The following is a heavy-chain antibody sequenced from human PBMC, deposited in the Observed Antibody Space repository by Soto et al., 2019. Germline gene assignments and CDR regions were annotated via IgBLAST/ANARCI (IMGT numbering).Heavy chain of an antibody. Sequence: QVQLQESGPGLVKPSETLSLTCTVSGGSISSYYWSWIRQPPGKGLEWIGYIYYSGSTNYNPSLKGRVPVSVDTSKNQFSRKLRSVTATDTAVYYCVTLGGTSSWYLDYWGQGTLVTVSS. D-gene: IGHD6-13*01. J-gene: IGHJ4*02. CDR3: VTLGGTSSWYLDY. V-gene: IGHV4-59*08. CDR1: GGSISSYY. CDR2: IYYSGST.